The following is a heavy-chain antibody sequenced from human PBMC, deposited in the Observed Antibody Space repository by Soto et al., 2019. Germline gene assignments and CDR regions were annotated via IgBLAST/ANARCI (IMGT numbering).Heavy chain of an antibody. CDR1: GGSISSYY. D-gene: IGHD6-6*01. V-gene: IGHV4-59*01. Sequence: QVQLQESGPGLVKPSETLSLTCTVSGGSISSYYWSWIRQPPGKGLEWIGYIYYSGSTNYNPSLKSRVTISVDTSKNQFSLKLSSVTAADTAVYYCARAERAARIFDYWGQGTLVTVSS. J-gene: IGHJ4*02. CDR2: IYYSGST. CDR3: ARAERAARIFDY.